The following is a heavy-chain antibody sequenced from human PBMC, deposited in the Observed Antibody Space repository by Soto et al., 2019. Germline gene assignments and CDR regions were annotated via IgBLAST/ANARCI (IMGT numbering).Heavy chain of an antibody. J-gene: IGHJ4*02. D-gene: IGHD1-26*01. CDR1: GFTFSSYA. Sequence: GGSLRLSCAASGFTFSSYAMSWVRQAPGKGLEWVSAISGSGGSTYYADSVKGRFTISRDNSKNTLYLQMNSLRAEDTAVYYCAKDMCGVGATMSDYWGQGTLVTVSS. V-gene: IGHV3-23*01. CDR3: AKDMCGVGATMSDY. CDR2: ISGSGGST.